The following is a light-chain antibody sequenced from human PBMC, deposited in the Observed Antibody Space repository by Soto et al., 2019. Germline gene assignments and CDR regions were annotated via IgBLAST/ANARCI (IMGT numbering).Light chain of an antibody. V-gene: IGLV1-44*01. CDR2: TND. Sequence: QSVLTQPPSASGTPGQKITISCSGSSSNIGSNSVNWYQQLPGTAPKLLINTNDQRPSGVPGRFSGSKSGTSASLAISGLQSEDEADYYCAAWDGSLSGPVFGEGTKLTVL. CDR3: AAWDGSLSGPV. J-gene: IGLJ2*01. CDR1: SSNIGSNS.